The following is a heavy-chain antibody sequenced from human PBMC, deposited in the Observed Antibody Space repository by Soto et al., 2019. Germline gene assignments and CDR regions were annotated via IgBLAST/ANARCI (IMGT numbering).Heavy chain of an antibody. CDR3: VRDRSNSTDFFES. V-gene: IGHV4-30-4*01. J-gene: IGHJ4*02. D-gene: IGHD1-1*01. CDR2: IASTGRS. Sequence: SRTLPLTPIVYCCSINNYQQYRTLIRQPPGEGLECIGHIASTGRSSYKRSLKSRLTISSDTPNNCFSMKRNSMSPADTAVYYCVRDRSNSTDFFESSGKGTL. CDR1: CCSINNYQQY.